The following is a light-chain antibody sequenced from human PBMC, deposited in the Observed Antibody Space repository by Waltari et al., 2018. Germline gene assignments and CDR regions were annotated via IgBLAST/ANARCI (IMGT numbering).Light chain of an antibody. J-gene: IGLJ1*01. CDR1: NSDVGNYNL. CDR3: CSYAGSGTYV. Sequence: QSALTQPASVSGTPGQSITISCTGTNSDVGNYNLVLWYQHHPGEAPKLMICEVIKRPSGVSNRFSGSKSGNTASLTISGLQAEDEADYYCCSYAGSGTYVFGTGTKVTVL. CDR2: EVI. V-gene: IGLV2-23*02.